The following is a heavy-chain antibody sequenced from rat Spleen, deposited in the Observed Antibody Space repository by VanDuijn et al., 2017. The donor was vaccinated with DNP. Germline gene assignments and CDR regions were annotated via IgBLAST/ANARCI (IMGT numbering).Heavy chain of an antibody. CDR3: ARWEQGYFDY. D-gene: IGHD5-1*01. V-gene: IGHV5-7*01. CDR1: GFTFSDYN. J-gene: IGHJ2*01. CDR2: IIYDDSRT. Sequence: EVQLVESGGGLVQPGRSMKLSCAASGFTFSDYNLAWVRQAPKKGLEWVATIIYDDSRTYYRDSVKGRFTISRDNAKSTLYLQMNSLRSEDMATYYCARWEQGYFDYWGQGVMVTVSS.